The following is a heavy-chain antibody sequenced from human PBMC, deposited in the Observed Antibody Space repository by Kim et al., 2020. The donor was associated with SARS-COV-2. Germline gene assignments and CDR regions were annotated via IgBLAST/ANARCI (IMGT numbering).Heavy chain of an antibody. CDR3: ARDHVAGTPEYFQH. Sequence: AQKLQGRVTMTTDTSTSTAYMELRGLRSDDTAVYYCARDHVAGTPEYFQHWGQGTLVTVSS. D-gene: IGHD6-19*01. J-gene: IGHJ1*01. V-gene: IGHV1-18*01.